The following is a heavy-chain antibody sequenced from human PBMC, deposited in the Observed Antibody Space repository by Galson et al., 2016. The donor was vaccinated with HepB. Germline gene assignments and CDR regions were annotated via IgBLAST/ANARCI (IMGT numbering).Heavy chain of an antibody. CDR2: ISPNGSIT. Sequence: SLRLSCAASGFTFSRNWMHWVRQAPGKGLVWISRISPNGSITSYSDSVKGRFTIVRDNAKNTLYVQMNSLRVDEPAVYHCARYRDYGGISILDKWGQGTQVTVSS. CDR1: GFTFSRNW. CDR3: ARYRDYGGISILDK. J-gene: IGHJ4*02. V-gene: IGHV3-74*01. D-gene: IGHD4-23*01.